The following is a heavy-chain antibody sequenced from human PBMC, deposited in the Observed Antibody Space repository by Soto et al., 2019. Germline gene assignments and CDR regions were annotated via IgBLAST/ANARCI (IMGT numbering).Heavy chain of an antibody. CDR2: ISPMFGAA. J-gene: IGHJ4*02. CDR3: AREVQVHTPAFVY. V-gene: IGHV1-69*19. D-gene: IGHD3-10*01. Sequence: VQLVQSGAEMKKPGSSVKVSCQSSGGTFNTYAMNWVRQAPGQGPEWMGDISPMFGAANYAPKFQGRVTTTADESTGTSYMKLGGLTSEDTALYFCAREVQVHTPAFVYWGQGTLVTVSS. CDR1: GGTFNTYA.